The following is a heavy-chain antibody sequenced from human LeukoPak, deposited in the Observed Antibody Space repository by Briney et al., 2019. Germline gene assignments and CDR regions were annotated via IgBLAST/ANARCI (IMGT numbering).Heavy chain of an antibody. CDR3: AKCNLDNCREGFHI. V-gene: IGHV3-23*01. Sequence: PGGSLRLSCAASGFTFSSFEMNWVRQAPGEGLDWVSSISVSSTTYYLDSVKGRFTISRDNSNNALFLQMNSLRAEDTALYYCAKCNLDNCREGFHIWGQGTMVTVSS. J-gene: IGHJ3*02. CDR2: ISVSSTT. D-gene: IGHD1-1*01. CDR1: GFTFSSFE.